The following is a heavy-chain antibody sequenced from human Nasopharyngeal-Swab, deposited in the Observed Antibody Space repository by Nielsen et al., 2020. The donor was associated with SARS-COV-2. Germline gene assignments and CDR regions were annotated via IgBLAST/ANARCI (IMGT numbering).Heavy chain of an antibody. CDR2: INAGNGNT. Sequence: ASVKVSFQASGYTFPLSAMHWVRQAPGQRLEWMGRINAGNGNTKYSQKFQGRVTITRDTSASTAYMELSSLRSEDTAVYYCARGGYCSSTSCASYYYYMDVWGKGTTVTVSS. D-gene: IGHD2-2*01. CDR1: GYTFPLSA. CDR3: ARGGYCSSTSCASYYYYMDV. V-gene: IGHV1-3*01. J-gene: IGHJ6*03.